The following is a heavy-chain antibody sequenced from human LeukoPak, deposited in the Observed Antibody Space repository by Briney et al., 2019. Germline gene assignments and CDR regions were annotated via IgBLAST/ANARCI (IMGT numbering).Heavy chain of an antibody. D-gene: IGHD3-22*01. J-gene: IGHJ4*02. CDR1: GFTFSDYY. CDR3: AGNFYEGSGYPTFDY. V-gene: IGHV3-11*04. Sequence: GGSLTLSCAASGFTFSDYYMNWVRQAPGKGLEWISYISISGFTVYYADSVKGRFTISRDNNDNLLYLEMTSLRPEDTATYYCAGNFYEGSGYPTFDYWGQGALVAVSS. CDR2: ISISGFTV.